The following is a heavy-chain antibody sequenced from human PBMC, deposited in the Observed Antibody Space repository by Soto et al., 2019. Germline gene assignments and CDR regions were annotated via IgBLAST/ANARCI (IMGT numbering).Heavy chain of an antibody. J-gene: IGHJ4*02. D-gene: IGHD3-22*01. CDR2: INHSGST. CDR1: GGSFSDYY. CDR3: ASGSYNNSGYYFFDY. Sequence: SETLSLTCAVYGGSFSDYYCSWIRQPPGKGLEWIGEINHSGSTNYNPSLKSRVTISVDTSKNQFSLKLSSVTAADTAVYYCASGSYNNSGYYFFDYWGQGTLVTVSS. V-gene: IGHV4-34*01.